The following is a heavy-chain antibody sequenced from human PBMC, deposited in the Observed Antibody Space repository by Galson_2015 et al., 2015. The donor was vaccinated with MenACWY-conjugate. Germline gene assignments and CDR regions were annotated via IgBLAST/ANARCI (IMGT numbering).Heavy chain of an antibody. D-gene: IGHD6-6*01. J-gene: IGHJ4*02. CDR2: IYPGDSDT. CDR1: GDSFINNW. V-gene: IGHV5-51*01. Sequence: QSGAEVKKPGESLRISCAGSGDSFINNWIIWVRQMPGKGLEWMGIIYPGDSDTRYTPSFQGHVTISADKSINTAYLQWGSLEASDTAMYYCARQGFGSSSLDYWGQGTLVTVSS. CDR3: ARQGFGSSSLDY.